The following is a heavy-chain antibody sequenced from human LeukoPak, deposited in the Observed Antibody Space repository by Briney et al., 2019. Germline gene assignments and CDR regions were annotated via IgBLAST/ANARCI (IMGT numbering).Heavy chain of an antibody. CDR3: ARGLDGYNYDY. Sequence: SQTLSLTCTVSGGSISSGDYYWSWIRQPPGKGLEWIGYIYYSGTTYYNPSLKSRLTLSVDTPKNQSSLKLSSVTAADTAVYYCARGLDGYNYDYWGQGTLVTVSS. V-gene: IGHV4-30-4*01. CDR1: GGSISSGDYY. D-gene: IGHD5-24*01. J-gene: IGHJ4*02. CDR2: IYYSGTT.